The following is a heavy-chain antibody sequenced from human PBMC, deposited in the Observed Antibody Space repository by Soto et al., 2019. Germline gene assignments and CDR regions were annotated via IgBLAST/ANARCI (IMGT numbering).Heavy chain of an antibody. J-gene: IGHJ4*02. CDR1: GGTFSSYA. D-gene: IGHD3-9*01. CDR2: IIPIFGTA. V-gene: IGHV1-69*13. Sequence: ASVKVSCKASGGTFSSYAISWVRQAPGQGLEWMGGIIPIFGTANYAQKFQGRVTITADESTSTAYMELSSLRSEDTAVYYCASFRYFDWLSTPQYYFDYRGQGTLVTVSS. CDR3: ASFRYFDWLSTPQYYFDY.